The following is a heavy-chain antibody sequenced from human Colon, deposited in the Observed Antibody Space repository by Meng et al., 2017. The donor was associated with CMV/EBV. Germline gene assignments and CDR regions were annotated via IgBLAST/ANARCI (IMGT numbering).Heavy chain of an antibody. Sequence: GGSRRPSCAATGFTFTSYAMNWVRQAPGKGLEWVSSIRGGDHKTHYADSVKGRLTISRDNSKNTLYLQMNSLRAEDTALYYCAKGLNSGYDWGQGTLVTVSS. CDR1: GFTFTSYA. CDR2: IRGGDHKT. J-gene: IGHJ4*02. V-gene: IGHV3-23*01. CDR3: AKGLNSGYD. D-gene: IGHD5-12*01.